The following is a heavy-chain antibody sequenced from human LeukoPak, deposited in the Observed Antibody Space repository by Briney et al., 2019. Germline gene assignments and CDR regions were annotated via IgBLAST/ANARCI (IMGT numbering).Heavy chain of an antibody. CDR1: GFTFSSYA. D-gene: IGHD3/OR15-3a*01. J-gene: IGHJ6*02. Sequence: GGSLRLSCAASGFTFSSYAMHWVRQAPGKGLEWVSGIYTNGNTRYADSVRGRFTISRDNSKNTLYLQMHSLRVDDTAVYYCAHLVWEYVGGLDVWGQGTTVTVSS. CDR3: AHLVWEYVGGLDV. CDR2: IYTNGNT. V-gene: IGHV3-NL1*01.